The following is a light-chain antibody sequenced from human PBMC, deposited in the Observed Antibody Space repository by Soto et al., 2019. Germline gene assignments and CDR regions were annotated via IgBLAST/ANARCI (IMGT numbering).Light chain of an antibody. J-gene: IGKJ1*01. V-gene: IGKV1-5*03. CDR2: KAS. CDR3: QQYNSYSWT. CDR1: QSINSW. Sequence: DIQMTQSPSTLSASVGDRVTITCRASQSINSWLAWYQQKPGKAPKLLIYKASSLESGVPSRFSGSGSGTEFTLTISSLQPDDFATYSCQQYNSYSWTFCQGTKVEIK.